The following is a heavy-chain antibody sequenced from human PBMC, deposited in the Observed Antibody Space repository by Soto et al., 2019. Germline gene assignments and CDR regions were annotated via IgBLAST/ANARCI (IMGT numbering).Heavy chain of an antibody. Sequence: SETLSLTCTVSGGSISSSSYYWGWIRQPPGKGLEWIGSIYYSGSTYYNPSLKSRVTISVDTSKNQFSLKLSSVTAADTAVYYCAREYSSSWYVYWGQGTLVTVSS. CDR1: GGSISSSSYY. D-gene: IGHD6-13*01. J-gene: IGHJ4*02. CDR3: AREYSSSWYVY. CDR2: IYYSGST. V-gene: IGHV4-39*01.